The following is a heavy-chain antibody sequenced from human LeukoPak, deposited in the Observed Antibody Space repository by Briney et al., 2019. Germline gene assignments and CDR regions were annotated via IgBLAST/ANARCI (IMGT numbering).Heavy chain of an antibody. Sequence: GGSLRLSCVASVFTVSSNYMSWVRQAPGKGLEWVSVIYSAGNTYYADSVKGRFTISRHNSENTLYLHMNSLRVEDTAVYFWARGGTPGYSSGRIDYWGQGTLVTVSS. CDR1: VFTVSSNY. CDR3: ARGGTPGYSSGRIDY. CDR2: IYSAGNT. D-gene: IGHD6-19*01. J-gene: IGHJ4*02. V-gene: IGHV3-53*04.